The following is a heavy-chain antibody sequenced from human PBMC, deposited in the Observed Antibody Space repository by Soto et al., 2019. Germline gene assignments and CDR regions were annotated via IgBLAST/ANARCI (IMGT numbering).Heavy chain of an antibody. V-gene: IGHV3-23*01. Sequence: GGSLRLSCAASGFTFSSYAMSWVRQAPGKGLEWVSAISGSGGSTYYADSVKGRFTISRDNSKNTLYLQMNSLRAEDTAVYYCAKEGTTIFGVVTLYYFDYWGQGTLVTVSS. CDR2: ISGSGGST. D-gene: IGHD3-3*01. CDR3: AKEGTTIFGVVTLYYFDY. CDR1: GFTFSSYA. J-gene: IGHJ4*02.